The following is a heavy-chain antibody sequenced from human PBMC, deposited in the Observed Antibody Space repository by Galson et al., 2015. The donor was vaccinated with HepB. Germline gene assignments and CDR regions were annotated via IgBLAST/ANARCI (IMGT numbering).Heavy chain of an antibody. D-gene: IGHD4-17*01. Sequence: SVKVSCKASGGTFSSYAISWVRQAPGQGLEWMGGIIPILGTANYAQKFQGRVTITADKSTSTAYMELSSLRSEDTAVYYCARVRDYGARAGFDYWGQGTLVTVSS. CDR3: ARVRDYGARAGFDY. CDR2: IIPILGTA. V-gene: IGHV1-69*10. J-gene: IGHJ4*02. CDR1: GGTFSSYA.